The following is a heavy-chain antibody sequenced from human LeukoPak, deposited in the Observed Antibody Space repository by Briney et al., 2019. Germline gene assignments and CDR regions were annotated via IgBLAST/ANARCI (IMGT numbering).Heavy chain of an antibody. D-gene: IGHD3-3*01. J-gene: IGHJ6*03. CDR1: GFTFSSYA. V-gene: IGHV3-23*01. Sequence: PGGSLRLSCAASGFTFSSYAMSWVRQAPGRGLEWVSGITRAGTTYYADSVKGRFTISRDNSKNTLYLQMNSLRAEDTAIYYCAKNFWSDKYYYYYMDVWGKGTMVTVSS. CDR3: AKNFWSDKYYYYYMDV. CDR2: ITRAGTT.